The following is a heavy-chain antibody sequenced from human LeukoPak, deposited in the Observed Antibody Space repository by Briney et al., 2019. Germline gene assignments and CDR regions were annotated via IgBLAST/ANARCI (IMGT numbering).Heavy chain of an antibody. V-gene: IGHV3-21*01. D-gene: IGHD6-19*01. CDR1: GSTFSRYN. Sequence: PGGSLGLSCAASGSTFSRYNMNWVRQAPGKGLEWVSSITRTSNYIYYADSVKGRFTISRDNAKNSLFLQMNSLRAEDTAVYYCARDREQWLARGDFDYWGQGTLVTVSS. CDR2: ITRTSNYI. J-gene: IGHJ4*02. CDR3: ARDREQWLARGDFDY.